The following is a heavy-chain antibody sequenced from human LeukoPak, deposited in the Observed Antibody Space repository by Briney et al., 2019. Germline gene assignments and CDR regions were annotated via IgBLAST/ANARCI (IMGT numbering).Heavy chain of an antibody. CDR2: IGTAADT. CDR1: GFTFSSYD. D-gene: IGHD6-19*01. V-gene: IGHV3-13*01. Sequence: GGSLRLSCAASGFTFSSYDMHWVRQATGEGLEWVSAIGTAADTYYSGSVKGRFTISRDNAKDSSYLQMNNLKAEDTAVYYCARGSRAVRWYFDLWGRGTLITVSS. CDR3: ARGSRAVRWYFDL. J-gene: IGHJ2*01.